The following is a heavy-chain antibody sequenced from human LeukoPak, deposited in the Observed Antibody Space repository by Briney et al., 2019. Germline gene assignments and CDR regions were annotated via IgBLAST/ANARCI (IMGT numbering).Heavy chain of an antibody. CDR2: IWYDGSNK. CDR1: GFTFSSYG. D-gene: IGHD6-6*01. V-gene: IGHV3-33*01. Sequence: RGSLRLSCAASGFTFSSYGMHWVRQAPGKGLEWVAVIWYDGSNKYYAGSVKGRFTISRDNSKNTLYLQMNSLRAEDTAVYYCARDGYSSSSGYYYGMDVWGQGTTVTVSS. J-gene: IGHJ6*02. CDR3: ARDGYSSSSGYYYGMDV.